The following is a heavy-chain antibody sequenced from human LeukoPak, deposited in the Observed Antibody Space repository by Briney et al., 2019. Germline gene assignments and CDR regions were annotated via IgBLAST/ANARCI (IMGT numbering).Heavy chain of an antibody. Sequence: GGSLRLSCAASGFSFSNYAMNWVRQAPGKGLEWVSSIDGSSSHIYYADSVKGRFTISRDNTKSSLYLQMNCLRAEDMAVYYCARGYCGGDCYGDWGQGTLVTVSS. CDR1: GFSFSNYA. V-gene: IGHV3-21*01. CDR3: ARGYCGGDCYGD. CDR2: IDGSSSHI. D-gene: IGHD2-21*02. J-gene: IGHJ1*01.